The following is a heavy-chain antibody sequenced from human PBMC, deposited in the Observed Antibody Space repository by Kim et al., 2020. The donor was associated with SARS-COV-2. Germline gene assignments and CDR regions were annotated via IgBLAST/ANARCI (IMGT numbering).Heavy chain of an antibody. CDR1: GFSFNRYS. D-gene: IGHD3-9*01. V-gene: IGHV3-48*02. CDR2: ISSGGDIM. CDR3: ARDFDWNIEY. Sequence: GGSLRLSCAAFGFSFNRYSLNWVRQAPGQGPEWISYISSGGDIMKYADSVKGRFTISRDNVKNSLYLQMNSLRDEDTAVYYCARDFDWNIEYWGQGTLVTVSS. J-gene: IGHJ4*02.